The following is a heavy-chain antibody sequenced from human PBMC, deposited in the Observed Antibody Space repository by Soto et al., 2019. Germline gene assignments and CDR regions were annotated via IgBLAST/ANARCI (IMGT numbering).Heavy chain of an antibody. Sequence: GGSTKLSCAASGLTFSSYGMHWVRQAPGKGLEWVAVISYDGSNKYYADSVKGRFTISRDNSKNTLYLQMNSLRAEDTAVYYCAKDLQRTFDYWGQGTLVTVSS. CDR3: AKDLQRTFDY. CDR2: ISYDGSNK. CDR1: GLTFSSYG. J-gene: IGHJ4*02. V-gene: IGHV3-30*18.